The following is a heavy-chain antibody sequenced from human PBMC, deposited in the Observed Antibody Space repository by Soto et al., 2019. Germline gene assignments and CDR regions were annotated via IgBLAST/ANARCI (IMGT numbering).Heavy chain of an antibody. CDR1: GFTFSTYN. CDR3: ARDFGGILRFGES. Sequence: DVQLVESGGGLVKPGGSLRLSCAASGFTFSTYNMNWVRQAPGKGLEGVSSIPSSTSYIFYADSVKGRFTISRDNAKNSLYLQMNSLRAEDTAVYYCARDFGGILRFGESWGQGTLVTVSS. D-gene: IGHD3-10*01. CDR2: IPSSTSYI. J-gene: IGHJ5*02. V-gene: IGHV3-21*01.